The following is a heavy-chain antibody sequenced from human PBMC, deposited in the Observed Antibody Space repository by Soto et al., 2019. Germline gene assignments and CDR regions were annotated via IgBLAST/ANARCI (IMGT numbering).Heavy chain of an antibody. CDR2: INQEGSQI. V-gene: IGHV3-7*05. J-gene: IGHJ4*02. CDR3: ARASQ. Sequence: GGSLRLSCVASGFTFRNYWMSWVRQAPGKRLQLVANINQEGSQIYYVDSVKGRFTISRDNARNSLYLQMNSLRAEDTAVYYCARASQWGQGTLVTVSS. CDR1: GFTFRNYW.